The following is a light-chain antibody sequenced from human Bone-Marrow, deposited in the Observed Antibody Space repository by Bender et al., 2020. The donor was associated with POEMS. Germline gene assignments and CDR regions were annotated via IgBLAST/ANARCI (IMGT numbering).Light chain of an antibody. Sequence: SSELTQDPSVSVALGQTVTITCQGDSLRRFFASWYQQKPGQAPVLVISGKNNRPSGIPDRFSGSKSGNTASLILSGLQAEDEADYYCCSYATSATSLYVFGTGTKVTVL. CDR2: GKN. J-gene: IGLJ1*01. V-gene: IGLV3-19*01. CDR3: CSYATSATSLYV. CDR1: SLRRFF.